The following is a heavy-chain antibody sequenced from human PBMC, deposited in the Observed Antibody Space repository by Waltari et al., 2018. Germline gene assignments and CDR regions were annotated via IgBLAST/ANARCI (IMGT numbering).Heavy chain of an antibody. J-gene: IGHJ4*02. CDR3: GSWAGYSK. CDR2: MNPNSGNT. D-gene: IGHD4-4*01. V-gene: IGHV1-8*02. Sequence: QVQLVQSGAEVKKPGSSVKVSCKASGGTFSSYTINWVRQATGQGLEWMGWMNPNSGNTGYAQQFQGRVAMTRNTSISTAYMELSSLTSEDTAVYYCGSWAGYSKWGQGTLVTVSS. CDR1: GGTFSSYT.